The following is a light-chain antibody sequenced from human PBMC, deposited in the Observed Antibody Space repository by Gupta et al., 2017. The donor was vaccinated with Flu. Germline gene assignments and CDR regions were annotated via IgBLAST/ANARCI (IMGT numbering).Light chain of an antibody. Sequence: ETLLSQSPDFQSVTLMERVTITCRASQSISSNLHWYQQTPEQSPKLLIYYASQSDSGVPSRFSGSGSGTDFTLTINSLEAEDAAAYYCQQSNNLPYTFGPGTKLEFK. J-gene: IGKJ3*01. CDR1: QSISSN. CDR2: YAS. V-gene: IGKV6D-21*02. CDR3: QQSNNLPYT.